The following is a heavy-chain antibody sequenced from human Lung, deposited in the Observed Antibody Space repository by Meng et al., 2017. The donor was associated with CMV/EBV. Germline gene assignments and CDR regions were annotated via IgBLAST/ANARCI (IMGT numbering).Heavy chain of an antibody. J-gene: IGHJ2*01. CDR3: ARGGTVFGVLIDWYFDL. Sequence: ASVKVSCKASGYTFTSHYMNWVRQAPGQGPEWVGIIDPSGGSTTYAQKFQGRVTMTRDTSTSTVYMDLSSVRSEDTAVYYCARGGTVFGVLIDWYFDLWGRGTXVTVSS. D-gene: IGHD3-3*01. CDR2: IDPSGGST. V-gene: IGHV1-46*01. CDR1: GYTFTSHY.